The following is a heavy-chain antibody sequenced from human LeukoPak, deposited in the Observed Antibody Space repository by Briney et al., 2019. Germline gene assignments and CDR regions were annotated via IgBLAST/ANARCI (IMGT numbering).Heavy chain of an antibody. CDR1: GFTFSSYG. Sequence: GGSLRLSCAASGFTFSSYGMHWVRQAPGKGLEWVAVIWYDGSNKYYADSVKGRFTISRDNSKNTLYLQMNSLRAEDTAVYYCARDGVVEGTFFDYWGQGTLVTVSS. CDR3: ARDGVVEGTFFDY. CDR2: IWYDGSNK. D-gene: IGHD2-15*01. V-gene: IGHV3-33*01. J-gene: IGHJ4*02.